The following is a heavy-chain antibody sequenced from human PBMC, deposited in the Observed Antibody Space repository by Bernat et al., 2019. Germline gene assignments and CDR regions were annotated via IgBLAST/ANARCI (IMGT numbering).Heavy chain of an antibody. CDR2: INPNSGDT. J-gene: IGHJ4*02. D-gene: IGHD2-21*02. Sequence: QVQLVQSGAEVKKPGASVKVSCKASGYTFTDYYMHWVRQAPGQGLEWMGWINPNSGDTKYAQGFQGWVTMTRDTSISTAYMELSRLTSDDTAVYYCATAARQGWGDCYFDYWGQGTLVTVSS. CDR3: ATAARQGWGDCYFDY. CDR1: GYTFTDYY. V-gene: IGHV1-2*04.